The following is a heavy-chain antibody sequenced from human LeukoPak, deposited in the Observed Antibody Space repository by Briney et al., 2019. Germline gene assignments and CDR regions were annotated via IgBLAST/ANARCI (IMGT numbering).Heavy chain of an antibody. D-gene: IGHD3-10*01. CDR1: GFSLSTSGVG. V-gene: IGHV2-5*02. CDR2: IYWDDDK. Sequence: SGPTLVKPTQTLTLTCTYSGFSLSTSGVGVGWIRQPPGKALEWLALIYWDDDKRYSPSLKSRLTITKDTSKNQVVLTMTNMDPVDTATYYCAHRRGYYGSGSAFDYWGQGTLVTVSS. CDR3: AHRRGYYGSGSAFDY. J-gene: IGHJ4*02.